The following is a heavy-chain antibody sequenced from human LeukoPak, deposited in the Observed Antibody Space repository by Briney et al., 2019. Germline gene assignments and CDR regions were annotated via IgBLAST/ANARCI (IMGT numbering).Heavy chain of an antibody. V-gene: IGHV1-46*01. J-gene: IGHJ4*02. Sequence: ASVKVSCKASGYTFTSHHMHWVRQAPGQGLEWMGIINPSGGSTNYAQKFQGRVTMTRDMSISTAYMELSRLRSDDTAVYYCARSPDILTGENFDYWGQGTLVTVSS. CDR2: INPSGGST. CDR3: ARSPDILTGENFDY. CDR1: GYTFTSHH. D-gene: IGHD3-9*01.